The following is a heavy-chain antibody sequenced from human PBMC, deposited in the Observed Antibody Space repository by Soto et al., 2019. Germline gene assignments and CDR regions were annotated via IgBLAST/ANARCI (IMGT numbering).Heavy chain of an antibody. Sequence: GGSLRLSCAASGFTVSSTYMNWVRQAPGKGLEWVSVIYSGGGTYYADSAKGRFTISRDNSKNMLFLQMNSLRAEDTAVYYCARGTPPADYFDYWGQGTLVTVSS. CDR3: ARGTPPADYFDY. D-gene: IGHD2-2*01. CDR2: IYSGGGT. V-gene: IGHV3-66*01. J-gene: IGHJ4*02. CDR1: GFTVSSTY.